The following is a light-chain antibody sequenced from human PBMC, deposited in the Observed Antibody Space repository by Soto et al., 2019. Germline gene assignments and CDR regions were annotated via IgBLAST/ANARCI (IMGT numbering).Light chain of an antibody. CDR3: QQYYQWGLS. CDR1: QNVATN. J-gene: IGKJ4*01. V-gene: IGKV3D-15*01. CDR2: GSS. Sequence: VMTQSPANLSVSPGEGVTLFCRASQNVATNIAWYQVKPAQAPRLLIYGSSTRATAIPATFSGSGSGTQFSLTISSLQSEDSAVYYCQQYYQWGLSFGGGTKVDI.